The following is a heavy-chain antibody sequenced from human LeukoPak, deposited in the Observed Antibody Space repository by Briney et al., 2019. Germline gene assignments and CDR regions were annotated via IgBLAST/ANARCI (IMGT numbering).Heavy chain of an antibody. D-gene: IGHD3-10*01. CDR3: ARALGNYFGSGTP. Sequence: ASVKVSCKASGYTFTDYYIHWVRQAPGQGLEWMGWINPNSGGTNSAQKFQDRVTMTRDTSISTAYMELTRLRSDDTAVYYCARALGNYFGSGTPWGQGTLVTVSS. J-gene: IGHJ5*02. V-gene: IGHV1-2*02. CDR2: INPNSGGT. CDR1: GYTFTDYY.